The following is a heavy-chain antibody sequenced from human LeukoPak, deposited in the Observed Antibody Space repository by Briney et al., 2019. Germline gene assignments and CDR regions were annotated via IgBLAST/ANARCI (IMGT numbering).Heavy chain of an antibody. J-gene: IGHJ4*02. D-gene: IGHD6-19*01. V-gene: IGHV4-61*02. Sequence: SETLSLTCTVSGGSISSGSYFWNWIRQPAGKGLEWIGRIYRSGSTNYNPSLKSRVTISVDTSKNQLSLKLSSVTAADTAVYYCAREVSSGWYRRLDYWGQGTLVTVSS. CDR1: GGSISSGSYF. CDR3: AREVSSGWYRRLDY. CDR2: IYRSGST.